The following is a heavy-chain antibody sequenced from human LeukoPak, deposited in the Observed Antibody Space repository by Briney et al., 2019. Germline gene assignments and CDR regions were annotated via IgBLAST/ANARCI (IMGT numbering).Heavy chain of an antibody. CDR3: AKDTCSGGSCYYFDY. CDR2: ISGSGGST. D-gene: IGHD2-15*01. J-gene: IGHJ4*02. V-gene: IGHV3-23*01. Sequence: GGSLRLSCAASGFTFSSYAMSWVRQAPGKGLEWVSAISGSGGSTYYAYSVKGRFTISRDNSKNTLYLQMNSLRAEDTAVYYCAKDTCSGGSCYYFDYWGQGTLVTVSS. CDR1: GFTFSSYA.